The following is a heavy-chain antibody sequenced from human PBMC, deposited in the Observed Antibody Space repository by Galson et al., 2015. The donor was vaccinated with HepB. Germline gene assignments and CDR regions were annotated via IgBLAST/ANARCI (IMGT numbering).Heavy chain of an antibody. CDR2: IYPGDSET. CDR1: GYSFPNFW. Sequence: QSGAEVKKPGESLQISCKGSGYSFPNFWIGWVRQMPGKGLEWMGIIYPGDSETTYSPSFEGQVTISADESINTAYLQWSSLKASDTAIYFCARRHGGFPPDFWGQGTLVTVSS. J-gene: IGHJ4*02. V-gene: IGHV5-51*03. CDR3: ARRHGGFPPDF. D-gene: IGHD3-10*01.